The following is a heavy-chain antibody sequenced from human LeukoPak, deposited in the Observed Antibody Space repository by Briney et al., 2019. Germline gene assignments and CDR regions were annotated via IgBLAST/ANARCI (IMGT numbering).Heavy chain of an antibody. CDR2: IYAGGNT. V-gene: IGHV3-66*01. CDR3: ARVGYSDTWYTSPPFDY. D-gene: IGHD5-12*01. J-gene: IGHJ4*02. CDR1: GFNVNNNY. Sequence: GGSLRLSCAVSGFNVNNNYMSWVRQALGKGLGWVSVIYAGGNTYYADSVQGRFTISRDISKNILYLQMNSLRAEDTALYYCARVGYSDTWYTSPPFDYWGQGTLVTVSS.